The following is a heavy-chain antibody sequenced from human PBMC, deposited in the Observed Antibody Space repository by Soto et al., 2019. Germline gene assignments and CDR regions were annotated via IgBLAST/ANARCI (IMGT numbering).Heavy chain of an antibody. Sequence: PGGSLRLSCVASGLTFTTNAMGWVRQAPGKGLEWVSFISDSGSTTYYADSVKGRFTISRDNSNNTLYLQTNTLRAEAPAVYYCAKHQIAMSVVKIYFGAWGQGTTVTVS. D-gene: IGHD3-22*01. CDR2: ISDSGSTT. CDR3: AKHQIAMSVVKIYFGA. V-gene: IGHV3-23*01. CDR1: GLTFTTNA. J-gene: IGHJ3*01.